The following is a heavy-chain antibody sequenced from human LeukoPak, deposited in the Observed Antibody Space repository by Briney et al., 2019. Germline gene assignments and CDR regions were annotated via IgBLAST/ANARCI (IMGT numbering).Heavy chain of an antibody. CDR2: IRRKANSYAT. J-gene: IGHJ4*02. Sequence: GGSLRLSCAASGFTFSGSAMHWVRQGSGKGLEWVGRIRRKANSYATAYAASVKGRFTISRDDSKHTAYLQMNPLKPEDTAVYYCTRGVPPPDIVVVPAAISDYWGQGTLVTVSS. D-gene: IGHD2-2*02. CDR1: GFTFSGSA. V-gene: IGHV3-73*01. CDR3: TRGVPPPDIVVVPAAISDY.